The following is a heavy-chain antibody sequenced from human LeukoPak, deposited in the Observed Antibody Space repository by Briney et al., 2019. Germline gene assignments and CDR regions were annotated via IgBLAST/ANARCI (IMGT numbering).Heavy chain of an antibody. CDR1: GYTLTSYY. D-gene: IGHD6-19*01. V-gene: IGHV1-8*03. CDR3: ARVGNPGSSGWLYYYYYYCMDV. J-gene: IGHJ6*03. Sequence: ASVKVSCKASGYTLTSYYINWVRHPNGQGLEWKGWMNPSSGNTAYGKKCQGRVTITMNTSISSVYMELSSLRSEDTAVYYCARVGNPGSSGWLYYYYYYCMDVWGKGTTVTVSS. CDR2: MNPSSGNT.